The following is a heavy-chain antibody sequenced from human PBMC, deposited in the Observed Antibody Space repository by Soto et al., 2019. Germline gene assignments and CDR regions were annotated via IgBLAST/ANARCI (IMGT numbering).Heavy chain of an antibody. Sequence: GGSLRLSCAASGFTFSSYWMSWVRQAPGKGLEWVANIKQDGSEKYYVDSVKGRFTISRDNAKNSLYLQMNSLRAEDTAVYYCARRGYSYGYYYYYMDVWGKGTTVTVSS. V-gene: IGHV3-7*01. D-gene: IGHD5-18*01. CDR2: IKQDGSEK. J-gene: IGHJ6*03. CDR3: ARRGYSYGYYYYYMDV. CDR1: GFTFSSYW.